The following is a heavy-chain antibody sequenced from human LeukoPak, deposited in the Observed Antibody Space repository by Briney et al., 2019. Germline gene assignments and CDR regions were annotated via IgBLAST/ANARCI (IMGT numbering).Heavy chain of an antibody. D-gene: IGHD2-2*01. CDR1: GFSFSTYW. J-gene: IGHJ3*02. CDR2: IKQDGSEK. V-gene: IGHV3-7*01. Sequence: GGSLRLSCAASGFSFSTYWMSWVRQAPGKGLEWVANIKQDGSEKYYVSPVKGRFTISRDKAKNSLYLQMNSLRVEDTAVYYCARHAGGDAFDIWGQGTMVTVSS. CDR3: ARHAGGDAFDI.